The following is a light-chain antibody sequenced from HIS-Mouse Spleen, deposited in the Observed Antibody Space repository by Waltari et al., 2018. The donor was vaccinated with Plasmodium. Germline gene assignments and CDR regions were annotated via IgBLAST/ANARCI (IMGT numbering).Light chain of an antibody. CDR2: AAS. Sequence: AIGMTHSPSSFSASTGDGVTITCRASQGISSYLAWYQQKPGKAPKLLIYAASTLQSGVPSRFSGSGSGTDFTLTISCLQSEDFATYYCQQYYSYLLTFGGGTKVEIK. V-gene: IGKV1-8*01. CDR3: QQYYSYLLT. CDR1: QGISSY. J-gene: IGKJ4*01.